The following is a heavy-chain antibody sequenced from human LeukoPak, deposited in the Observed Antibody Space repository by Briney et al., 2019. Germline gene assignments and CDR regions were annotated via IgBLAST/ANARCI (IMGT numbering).Heavy chain of an antibody. Sequence: GGSLRLSCAASGFTFSSYGMHWVRQAPGKGLEWVAVISYDGSNKYHADSVKGRFTISRDNSKNTLYLQMNSLRAEDTAVYYCAREFSSGWPIDYWGQGTLVTVSS. V-gene: IGHV3-30*03. CDR2: ISYDGSNK. J-gene: IGHJ4*02. D-gene: IGHD6-19*01. CDR3: AREFSSGWPIDY. CDR1: GFTFSSYG.